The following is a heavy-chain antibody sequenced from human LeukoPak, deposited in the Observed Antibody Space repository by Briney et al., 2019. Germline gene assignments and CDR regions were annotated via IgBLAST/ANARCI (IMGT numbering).Heavy chain of an antibody. J-gene: IGHJ3*02. CDR2: IWYDGSNK. D-gene: IGHD3-22*01. Sequence: GGSLRLSCAASGFTFSSYGMHWVRQAPGKGPEWLAVIWYDGSNKYYADSVKGRFTISRDNSKNTLYLQMNSLRAEDTAVYYCAIPLLLPRAFDIWGQGTMVTVSS. CDR1: GFTFSSYG. V-gene: IGHV3-33*01. CDR3: AIPLLLPRAFDI.